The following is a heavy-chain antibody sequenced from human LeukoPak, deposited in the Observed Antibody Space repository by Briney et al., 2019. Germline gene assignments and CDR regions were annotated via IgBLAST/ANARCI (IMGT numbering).Heavy chain of an antibody. CDR1: GGSITSGGYF. D-gene: IGHD3-10*01. J-gene: IGHJ4*02. V-gene: IGHV4-31*03. CDR3: ARSFGESYFDY. CDR2: ISYSGNT. Sequence: SETLSLTCTVSGGSITSGGYFWSWIRQHPGKGLEWIGYISYSGNTYYNPSLKSRLTISVDTSKNQFSLKLSSVTAADTAVYYCARSFGESYFDYWGQGILVTVSS.